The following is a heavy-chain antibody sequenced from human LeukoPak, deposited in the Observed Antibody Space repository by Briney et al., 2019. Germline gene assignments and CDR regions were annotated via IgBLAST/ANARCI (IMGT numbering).Heavy chain of an antibody. J-gene: IGHJ4*02. CDR2: LSYDGFTQ. CDR3: ARDRLPSDQDDFDY. CDR1: GFTFSAST. Sequence: GGSLRLSCVASGFTFSASTMHWVRQAPGKGLEWVAVLSYDGFTQYYADSVKGRFTISRDNSKNTLYLQMNSLRPEDTAVYHCARDRLPSDQDDFDYWGQGTLVTASS. D-gene: IGHD3-3*01. V-gene: IGHV3-30*04.